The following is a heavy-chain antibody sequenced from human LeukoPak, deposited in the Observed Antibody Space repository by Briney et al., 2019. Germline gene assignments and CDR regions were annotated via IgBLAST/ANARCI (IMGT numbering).Heavy chain of an antibody. V-gene: IGHV4-39*07. Sequence: SETLSLTCTVSGGSISSSSYYWGWIRQPPGKGLEWIGRIYTSGSTNYNPSLKSRVTISVDTSKNQFSLKLSSVTAADTAVYYCAISQDDILTGYYNDYWGQGTLVTVSS. CDR3: AISQDDILTGYYNDY. CDR1: GGSISSSSYY. D-gene: IGHD3-9*01. J-gene: IGHJ4*02. CDR2: IYTSGST.